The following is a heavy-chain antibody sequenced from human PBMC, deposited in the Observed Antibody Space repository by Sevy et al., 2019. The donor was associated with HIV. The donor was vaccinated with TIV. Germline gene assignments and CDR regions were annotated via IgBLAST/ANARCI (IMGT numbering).Heavy chain of an antibody. D-gene: IGHD6-19*01. J-gene: IGHJ4*02. CDR2: IKQDGSEK. V-gene: IGHV3-7*03. Sequence: GGSLRLSCAASGFTFSSYWMSWVRQTPGNGLEWVANIKQDGSEKYYVDSVKGRFTISRDNAKNSLYLQMNSLRAEDTAVYYCARDCSSGCTDYWGQGTLVTVSS. CDR3: ARDCSSGCTDY. CDR1: GFTFSSYW.